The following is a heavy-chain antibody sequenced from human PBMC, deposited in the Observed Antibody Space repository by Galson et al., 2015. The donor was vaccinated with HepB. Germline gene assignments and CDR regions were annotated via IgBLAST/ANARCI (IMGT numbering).Heavy chain of an antibody. Sequence: LSLTCTVSGGSISSSSYYWGWIRQPPGKGLEWIGSIYYSGSTNYNPSLKSRVTISVDTSKNQFSLKLSSVTAADTAVYYCARAPPRYFDWLPEGTFDYWGQGTLVTVSS. V-gene: IGHV4-39*07. CDR2: IYYSGST. D-gene: IGHD3-9*01. CDR3: ARAPPRYFDWLPEGTFDY. CDR1: GGSISSSSYY. J-gene: IGHJ4*02.